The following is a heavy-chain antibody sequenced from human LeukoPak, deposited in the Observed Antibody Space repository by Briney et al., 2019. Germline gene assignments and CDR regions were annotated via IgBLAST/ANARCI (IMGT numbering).Heavy chain of an antibody. J-gene: IGHJ4*02. Sequence: GGSLRLSCAASGFTFSNSGMHWVRQAPGKGLEWVAVISYDGSYKYYADSVKGRFTLSRDNSKSTLFLQMNSLRAEDTAIYYCAKSPPRFGSGWYEKFEKVSYYFDHWGQGTLVTVSS. CDR2: ISYDGSYK. V-gene: IGHV3-30*18. CDR3: AKSPPRFGSGWYEKFEKVSYYFDH. CDR1: GFTFSNSG. D-gene: IGHD6-19*01.